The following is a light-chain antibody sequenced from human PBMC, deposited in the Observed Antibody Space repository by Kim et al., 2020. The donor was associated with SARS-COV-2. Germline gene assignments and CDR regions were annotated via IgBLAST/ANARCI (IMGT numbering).Light chain of an antibody. J-gene: IGKJ2*01. Sequence: EIVITQSPATLSVSPGERATLSCRASQSVSSNLAWYQQKPGQAPRLLMYGASIRATGIPARFSGSGSGTEFTLTISILQSEDFAVYYCQQYNNWPGTFGQGTKLEIK. CDR1: QSVSSN. CDR2: GAS. V-gene: IGKV3D-15*03. CDR3: QQYNNWPGT.